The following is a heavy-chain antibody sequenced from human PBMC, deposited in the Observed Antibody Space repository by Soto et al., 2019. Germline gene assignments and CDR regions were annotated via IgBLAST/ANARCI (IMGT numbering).Heavy chain of an antibody. D-gene: IGHD2-21*02. J-gene: IGHJ4*02. CDR1: GLTFSSYA. Sequence: PGGSMRLSCAASGLTFSSYAMSWVRKAPGKGLEWVSAISASGGSTYYADSVKGRFTISRDNSKNTLYLQMNSLRAEDTAVYYCAKRGAVRQTRPSSIWSAVVETATAPSDYWGQRTLVTVSS. CDR3: AKRGAVRQTRPSSIWSAVVETATAPSDY. V-gene: IGHV3-23*01. CDR2: ISASGGST.